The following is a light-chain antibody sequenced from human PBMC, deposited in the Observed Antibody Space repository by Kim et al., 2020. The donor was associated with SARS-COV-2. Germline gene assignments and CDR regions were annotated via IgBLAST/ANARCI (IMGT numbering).Light chain of an antibody. CDR3: CSYAGSSDVV. V-gene: IGLV2-23*02. J-gene: IGLJ2*01. CDR1: SSDVGSYNL. Sequence: GQSITISCAGTSSDVGSYNLVSWYQQHPGKAPTLMIYEVSKRPSGVSNRFSGSKSGNTASLTISGLQAEDEADYYCCSYAGSSDVVFGGGTKVTVL. CDR2: EVS.